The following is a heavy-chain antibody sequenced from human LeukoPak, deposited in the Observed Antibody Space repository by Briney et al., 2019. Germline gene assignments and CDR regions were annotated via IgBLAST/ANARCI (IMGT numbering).Heavy chain of an antibody. Sequence: SGGSLRLSCAASGFTFSDYYMSWIRQAPGKGLEWVSYISSSGSTIYYADSVKGRFTISRDNAKNSLYLQMNSLRAEDTAVYYCAKGVDTAMVTGIFFDYWGQGTLVTVSS. J-gene: IGHJ4*02. CDR3: AKGVDTAMVTGIFFDY. D-gene: IGHD5-18*01. CDR1: GFTFSDYY. V-gene: IGHV3-11*04. CDR2: ISSSGSTI.